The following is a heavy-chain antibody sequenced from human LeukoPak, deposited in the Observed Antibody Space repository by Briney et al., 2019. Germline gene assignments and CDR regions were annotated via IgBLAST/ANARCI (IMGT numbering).Heavy chain of an antibody. CDR3: AKGGHGYLPTFIDY. V-gene: IGHV3-74*01. J-gene: IGHJ4*02. CDR1: GFTFSSYW. D-gene: IGHD5-18*01. CDR2: INSDGSST. Sequence: GGSLRLSCAASGFTFSSYWMHWVRQAPGKGLVWVSRINSDGSSTSYADSVKGRFTISRDNAKNSLYLQMNSLRAEDTALYYCAKGGHGYLPTFIDYWGQGTLVTVSS.